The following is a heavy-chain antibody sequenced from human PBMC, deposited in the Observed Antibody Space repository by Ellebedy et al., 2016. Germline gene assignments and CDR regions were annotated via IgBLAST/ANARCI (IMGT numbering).Heavy chain of an antibody. CDR1: GFTFSSYS. CDR2: ISTISS. V-gene: IGHV3-21*01. CDR3: SRGGGCGGGTCYYPDF. D-gene: IGHD2-15*01. J-gene: IGHJ4*02. Sequence: GGSLRLSCAASGFTFSSYSLNWVRPAPGKGLEWVSSISTISSYADSVRGRFTISRDNAKNSLYLQMNSLRAEDTAVYYCSRGGGCGGGTCYYPDFWGQGTLVTVSS.